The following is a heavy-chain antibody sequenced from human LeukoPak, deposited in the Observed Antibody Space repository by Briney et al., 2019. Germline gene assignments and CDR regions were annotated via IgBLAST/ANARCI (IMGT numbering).Heavy chain of an antibody. CDR3: ARVGYTSGWLRN. Sequence: PGGSLRLSCAASGFTVSSNYMSWVRQAPGKGLEWVSVIYTGGSTYCADSVKGRFTISRDNSKNTLYLQMNSLRAEYTAVYYCARVGYTSGWLRNWGQGTLLTVSS. CDR1: GFTVSSNY. V-gene: IGHV3-66*01. D-gene: IGHD6-19*01. J-gene: IGHJ4*02. CDR2: IYTGGST.